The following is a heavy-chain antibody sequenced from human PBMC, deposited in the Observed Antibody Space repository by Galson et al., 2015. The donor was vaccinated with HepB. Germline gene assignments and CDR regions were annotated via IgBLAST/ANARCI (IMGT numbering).Heavy chain of an antibody. CDR2: IIPIFGTA. Sequence: SVKVSCKASGGTFSSYAISWVRQAPGQGLEWMGGIIPIFGTANYAQKFQGRVTITADKSTSTAYMELSSLRSEDTAVYYCAGVKWDIVVVVAATRGYYYYGMDVWGQGTTVTVSS. CDR1: GGTFSSYA. CDR3: AGVKWDIVVVVAATRGYYYYGMDV. V-gene: IGHV1-69*06. J-gene: IGHJ6*02. D-gene: IGHD2-15*01.